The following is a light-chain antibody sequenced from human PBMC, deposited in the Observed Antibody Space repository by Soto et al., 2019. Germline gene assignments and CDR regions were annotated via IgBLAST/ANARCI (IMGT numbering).Light chain of an antibody. CDR3: SSYTSSSTPYV. CDR1: SSDVGGYNY. J-gene: IGLJ1*01. CDR2: EVS. Sequence: QSVLTQPASVSGSPGQSITISCTGTSSDVGGYNYVSWYQQHPGKAPKLMIYEVSNRPSGVSTRFSGSKSGNTASLTISGLQAEDEADNYCSSYTSSSTPYVFGTGTKVTVL. V-gene: IGLV2-14*01.